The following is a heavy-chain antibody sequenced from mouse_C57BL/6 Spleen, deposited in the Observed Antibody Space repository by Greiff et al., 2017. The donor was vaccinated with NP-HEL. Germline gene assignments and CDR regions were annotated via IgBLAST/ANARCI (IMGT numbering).Heavy chain of an antibody. Sequence: EVMLVESGGGLVKPGGSLKLSCAASGFTFSSYAMSWVRQTPEKRLEWVATISDGGSYTYYPDNVKGRFTIYRDNAKNNLYLQIIHLKSEDTAMYYCSREEDYYGSSYFDVWGTGTTVTVSS. CDR3: SREEDYYGSSYFDV. J-gene: IGHJ1*03. CDR1: GFTFSSYA. D-gene: IGHD1-1*01. V-gene: IGHV5-4*01. CDR2: ISDGGSYT.